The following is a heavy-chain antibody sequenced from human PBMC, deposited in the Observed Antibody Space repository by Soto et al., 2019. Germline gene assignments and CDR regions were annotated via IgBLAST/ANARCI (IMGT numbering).Heavy chain of an antibody. CDR1: GYSFTSYW. Sequence: GESLKISCKGSGYSFTSYWIGWVRQMPGKGLEWMGIIYPGDSDTRYSPSFQGQVTISADKSISTAYLQWSSLKASDTAMYYCARGSSSWYGPGYYYYGMDVWGQGTTVTVSS. CDR2: IYPGDSDT. CDR3: ARGSSSWYGPGYYYYGMDV. J-gene: IGHJ6*02. D-gene: IGHD6-13*01. V-gene: IGHV5-51*01.